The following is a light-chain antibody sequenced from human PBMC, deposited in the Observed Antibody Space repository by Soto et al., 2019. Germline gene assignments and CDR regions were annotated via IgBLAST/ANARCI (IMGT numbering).Light chain of an antibody. CDR3: QTWGTGIVV. CDR2: LNSDGSH. J-gene: IGLJ2*01. V-gene: IGLV4-69*01. Sequence: QPVLTQSPSASASLGASVKLTCTLRSGHSSYAIAWHQQQPEKGPRYLMKLNSDGSHSKGDGIPDRFSCSSSRAERYLTISGLQSEDEADYQCQTWGTGIVVVGGGTKRAVL. CDR1: SGHSSYA.